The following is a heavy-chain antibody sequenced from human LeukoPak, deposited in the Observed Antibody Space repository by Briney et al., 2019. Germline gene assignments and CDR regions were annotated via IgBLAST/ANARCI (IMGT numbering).Heavy chain of an antibody. Sequence: GGSLRLSCAASGFTFSSYSMNWVRQAPGKGLEWVSYISSSSSTIYYADSVKGRFTISRDNAKNSLYLQMNSLRAEDTAVYYCARDTATVRRGYYYYYYGMDVWGQGTTVTVSS. D-gene: IGHD5-18*01. CDR1: GFTFSSYS. J-gene: IGHJ6*02. CDR3: ARDTATVRRGYYYYYYGMDV. CDR2: ISSSSSTI. V-gene: IGHV3-48*01.